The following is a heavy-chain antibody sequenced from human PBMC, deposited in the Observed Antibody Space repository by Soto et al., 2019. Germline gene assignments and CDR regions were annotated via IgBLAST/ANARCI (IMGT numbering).Heavy chain of an antibody. Sequence: EVQLVESGGGLVKPGGSLRLSCAASGFTFSSYSMNWVRQAPGKGLEWVSSISSSSSYIYYADSVKGRFTISRDNAKNSLYLQMNSLRAEDTAVYYCARDKHSVSTAMARAYYYYGMDVW. CDR3: ARDKHSVSTAMARAYYYYGMDV. CDR1: GFTFSSYS. D-gene: IGHD5-18*01. V-gene: IGHV3-21*01. CDR2: ISSSSSYI. J-gene: IGHJ6*01.